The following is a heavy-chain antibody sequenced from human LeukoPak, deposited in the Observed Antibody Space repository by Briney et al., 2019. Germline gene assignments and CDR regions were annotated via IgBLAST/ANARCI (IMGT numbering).Heavy chain of an antibody. V-gene: IGHV1-2*06. D-gene: IGHD4-17*01. CDR1: GYTFTSYG. CDR3: ARTYGDYAYWYFDL. CDR2: INPNSGDT. J-gene: IGHJ2*01. Sequence: GASVKVSCKASGYTFTSYGISWVRQAPGQGLEWMGRINPNSGDTNYAHKFQGRVTMTRDTSINTAYMDLSRLRSDDTAVYYCARTYGDYAYWYFDLWGRGTLVTVSS.